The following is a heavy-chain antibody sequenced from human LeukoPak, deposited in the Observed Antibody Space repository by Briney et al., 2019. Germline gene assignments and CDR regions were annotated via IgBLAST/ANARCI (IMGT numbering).Heavy chain of an antibody. D-gene: IGHD3-10*01. J-gene: IGHJ5*02. CDR2: INPSGGST. V-gene: IGHV1-46*01. Sequence: ASVKVSCKASGYTFTSYYMHWVRQAPGQGLEWMGIINPSGGSTSYAQKFQGRVTMTRDTSASTVYMELSSLRSEDTAVYYCATAMATTNNWFDPWGQGTLATVSS. CDR3: ATAMATTNNWFDP. CDR1: GYTFTSYY.